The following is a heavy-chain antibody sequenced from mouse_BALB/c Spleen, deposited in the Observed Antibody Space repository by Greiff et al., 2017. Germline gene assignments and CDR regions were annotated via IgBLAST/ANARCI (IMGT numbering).Heavy chain of an antibody. CDR1: GFTFSSYG. Sequence: EVQLVASGGDLVKPGGSLKLSCAASGFTFSSYGMSWVRQTPDKRLEWVATISSGGSYTYYPDSVKGRFTISRDKAKNTLYLQMSSLKSEDTAMYYCARHGMDYWGQGTSVTVSS. J-gene: IGHJ4*01. CDR2: ISSGGSYT. CDR3: ARHGMDY. V-gene: IGHV5-6*01.